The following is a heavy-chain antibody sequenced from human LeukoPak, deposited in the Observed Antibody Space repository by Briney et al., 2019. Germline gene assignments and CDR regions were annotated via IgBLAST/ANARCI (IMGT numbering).Heavy chain of an antibody. Sequence: ASVKVSCKASGYTFTGYYMHWVRQAPGQGLEWMGWINPNSGGTNYAQKFQGRVTMTRDTSISTAYMELSRLRSDDTAVYYCARDLEQWPPSDDYWGQGTLVTVSS. CDR1: GYTFTGYY. V-gene: IGHV1-2*02. D-gene: IGHD6-19*01. CDR3: ARDLEQWPPSDDY. CDR2: INPNSGGT. J-gene: IGHJ4*02.